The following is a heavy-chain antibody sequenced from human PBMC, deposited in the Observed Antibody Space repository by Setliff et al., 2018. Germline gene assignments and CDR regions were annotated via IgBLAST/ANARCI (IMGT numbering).Heavy chain of an antibody. CDR2: IYYSGST. V-gene: IGHV4-30-4*08. Sequence: SETLSLTCTVSGGSISSGDYYWSWIRQPPGKGLEWIGYIYYSGSTYYNPSLESRVTISVDTSKNQFSLKLSSVTAADTAVYYCARVMGGSYGFSWFDPWGQGTLVTVSS. CDR1: GGSISSGDYY. CDR3: ARVMGGSYGFSWFDP. J-gene: IGHJ5*02. D-gene: IGHD1-26*01.